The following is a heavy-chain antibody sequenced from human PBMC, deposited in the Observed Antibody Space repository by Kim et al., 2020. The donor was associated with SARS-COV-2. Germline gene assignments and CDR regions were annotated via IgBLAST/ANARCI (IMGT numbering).Heavy chain of an antibody. J-gene: IGHJ3*02. CDR1: GGTFSSYA. V-gene: IGHV1-69*04. D-gene: IGHD2-15*01. CDR2: IIPILGIA. Sequence: SVKVSCKASGGTFSSYAISWVRQAPGQGLEWMGRIIPILGIANYAQKFQGRVTITADKSTSTAYMELSSLRSEDTAVYYCATEPRGIVVVVAVNDAFDIWGQGTMVTVSS. CDR3: ATEPRGIVVVVAVNDAFDI.